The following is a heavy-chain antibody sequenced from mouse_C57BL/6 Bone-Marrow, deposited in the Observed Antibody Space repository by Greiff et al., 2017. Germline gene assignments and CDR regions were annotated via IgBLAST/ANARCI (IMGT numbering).Heavy chain of an antibody. V-gene: IGHV1-50*01. J-gene: IGHJ2*01. Sequence: QVQLQQPGAELVKPGASVKLSCKASGYTFTSYWMQWVKQRPGQGLEWIGEIDPSDSYTNYNQKFKGKATLPVDTSSSTAYMQLSSLTSEDSAVYYCARDYGGSCGDWGQGTTLTVSS. CDR1: GYTFTSYW. CDR2: IDPSDSYT. D-gene: IGHD1-1*01. CDR3: ARDYGGSCGD.